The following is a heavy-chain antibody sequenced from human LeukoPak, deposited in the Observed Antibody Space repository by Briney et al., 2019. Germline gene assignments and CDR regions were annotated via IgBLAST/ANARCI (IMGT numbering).Heavy chain of an antibody. CDR1: GFIFSNYA. CDR3: ARDSWDTLIRGIMVNYYYYMDV. V-gene: IGHV3-30*04. Sequence: GRSLRLSCAASGFIFSNYAMHWVRQAPGKGLEWVAIISYDGSNVHYVDSVKGRFTISRDNSKNTLYLQMSSLRPEDTAVYYCARDSWDTLIRGIMVNYYYYMDVWGKGTTVTVSS. J-gene: IGHJ6*03. CDR2: ISYDGSNV. D-gene: IGHD3-10*01.